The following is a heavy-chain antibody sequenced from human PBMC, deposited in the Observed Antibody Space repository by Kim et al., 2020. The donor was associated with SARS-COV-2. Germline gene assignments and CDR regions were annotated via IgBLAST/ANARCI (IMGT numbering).Heavy chain of an antibody. Sequence: GGSLRLSCAASGFTFSSYAMHWVRQAPGKGLEWVAVISYDGSNKYYVDSVKGRFTISRDNSKNTLYLQMNSLRAEDTAVYYCARDLLVAATTYGMDVWGQGTTVTVSS. V-gene: IGHV3-30*04. CDR2: ISYDGSNK. J-gene: IGHJ6*02. CDR3: ARDLLVAATTYGMDV. CDR1: GFTFSSYA. D-gene: IGHD2-15*01.